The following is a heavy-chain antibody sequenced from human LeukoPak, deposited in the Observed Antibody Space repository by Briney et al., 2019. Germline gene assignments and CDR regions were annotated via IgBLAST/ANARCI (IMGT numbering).Heavy chain of an antibody. Sequence: GGSLRLSCAASGFTFSSYWMSWVRQAPGKGLEWVAFIRYDGSNKYYADSVKGRFTISKGNSKNTLSLEMNSLRAEDTAVYYCAKDFSGYYWMFDPWGQGTLVTVSS. V-gene: IGHV3-30*02. J-gene: IGHJ5*02. D-gene: IGHD3-22*01. CDR1: GFTFSSYW. CDR2: IRYDGSNK. CDR3: AKDFSGYYWMFDP.